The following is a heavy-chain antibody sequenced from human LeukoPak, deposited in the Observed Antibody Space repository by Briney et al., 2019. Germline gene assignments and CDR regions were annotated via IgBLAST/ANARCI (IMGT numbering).Heavy chain of an antibody. CDR3: ASARGSILDY. J-gene: IGHJ4*02. CDR2: IRYDGSNK. D-gene: IGHD2-15*01. CDR1: GFTFSSYG. Sequence: GGSLRLSCAASGFTFSSYGMHWVRQAPGKGLEWVAFIRYDGSNKYYADSVKGRFTISRDNAKNTLYLQMNSLRAEDTAVYYCASARGSILDYWGQGTLVTASS. V-gene: IGHV3-30*02.